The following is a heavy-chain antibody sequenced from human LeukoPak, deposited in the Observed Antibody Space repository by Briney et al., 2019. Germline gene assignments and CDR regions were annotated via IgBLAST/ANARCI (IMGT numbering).Heavy chain of an antibody. D-gene: IGHD3-22*01. CDR1: GGSISSYY. Sequence: PSETLSLTCTVSGGSISSYYWSWIRQPPGKGLEWIGYIYYSGSTNYNPSLKSRVTISVDTSKNQFSLKLSSVTAADTAVYYCAREVNYYDSSGYYHDAFDIWGQGTMVTVSS. CDR2: IYYSGST. V-gene: IGHV4-59*01. CDR3: AREVNYYDSSGYYHDAFDI. J-gene: IGHJ3*02.